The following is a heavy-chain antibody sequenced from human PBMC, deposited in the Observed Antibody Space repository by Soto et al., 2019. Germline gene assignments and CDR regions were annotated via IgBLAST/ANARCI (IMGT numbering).Heavy chain of an antibody. Sequence: EVQLLESGGGLVQPGGSLRLSCAASGFTFSSYAMSWVRQAPGKGLEWVSAISGSGGSTYSADSVKGRFTISRDNPKKTLYLQMNRLRAEDTAVYYCAKDGNPIPYLTGYYRLGWFDPWGQGTLVTVSS. CDR2: ISGSGGST. D-gene: IGHD3-9*01. CDR3: AKDGNPIPYLTGYYRLGWFDP. V-gene: IGHV3-23*01. J-gene: IGHJ5*02. CDR1: GFTFSSYA.